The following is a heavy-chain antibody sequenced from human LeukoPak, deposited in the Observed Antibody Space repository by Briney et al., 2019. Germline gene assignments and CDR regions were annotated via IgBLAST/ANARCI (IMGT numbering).Heavy chain of an antibody. CDR1: GGTFSSYA. D-gene: IGHD4-11*01. CDR2: IIPILGIA. Sequence: SVKVSCTASGGTFSSYAISWVRQAPGQGLEWMGRIIPILGIANYAQKFQGRVTITADKSTSTAYMELSSLRSEDTAVYYCARDPWATTDYYFDYWGQGTLVTVSS. J-gene: IGHJ4*02. CDR3: ARDPWATTDYYFDY. V-gene: IGHV1-69*04.